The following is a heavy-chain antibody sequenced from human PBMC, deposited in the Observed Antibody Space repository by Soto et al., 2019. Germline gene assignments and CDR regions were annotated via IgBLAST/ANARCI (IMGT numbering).Heavy chain of an antibody. CDR1: GGSISSGGYY. Sequence: QVQLQESGPGLVKPSQTLSLTCTVSGGSISSGGYYWSWIRQHPGKGLEWIGYIYYSGSTYYNPYLKSRVTISVDTSKNQFALKLSSVTAADTAVYYCARVAAYSSSSGWFDPWGQGTLVTVSS. CDR3: ARVAAYSSSSGWFDP. J-gene: IGHJ5*02. CDR2: IYYSGST. D-gene: IGHD6-6*01. V-gene: IGHV4-31*03.